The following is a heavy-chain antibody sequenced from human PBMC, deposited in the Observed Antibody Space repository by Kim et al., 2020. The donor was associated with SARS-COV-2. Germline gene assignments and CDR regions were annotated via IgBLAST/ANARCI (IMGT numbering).Heavy chain of an antibody. CDR3: EASDY. Sequence: ISDSGVRTHYADSVKGRFTISRDNSKSTLFLQMNSLSAEDTAVYYCEASDYWGQGSLVTVSS. CDR2: ISDSGVRT. J-gene: IGHJ4*02. V-gene: IGHV3-23*01.